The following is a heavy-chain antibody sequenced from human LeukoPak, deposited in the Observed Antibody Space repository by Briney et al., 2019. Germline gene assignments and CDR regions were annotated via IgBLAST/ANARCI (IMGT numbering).Heavy chain of an antibody. CDR1: GGSFSGYY. CDR3: ARGSPLRSGYLGFDP. V-gene: IGHV4-34*01. Sequence: PSETLSLTCAVYGGSFSGYYWSWIRQPPGKGLEWIGEISHSGSTNYNPSLKSRVTISVDTSKNQFSLKLSSVTAADTAVYYCARGSPLRSGYLGFDPWGQGTLVTVSS. J-gene: IGHJ5*02. D-gene: IGHD3-3*01. CDR2: ISHSGST.